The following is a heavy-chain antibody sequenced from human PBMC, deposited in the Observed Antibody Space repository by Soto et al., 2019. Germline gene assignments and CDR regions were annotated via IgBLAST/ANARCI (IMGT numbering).Heavy chain of an antibody. J-gene: IGHJ4*02. CDR2: IKEDGSKR. CDR3: ARDLPSGYFDY. CDR1: GLTVSSPY. Sequence: PGGSLRLSCAVSGLTVSSPYMSWVRQAPGMGLEWVANIKEDGSKREYADSVKGRFTISRDNAENSVYLQMNSLTAEDTAMYYCARDLPSGYFDYWGQGALVTVSS. V-gene: IGHV3-7*01.